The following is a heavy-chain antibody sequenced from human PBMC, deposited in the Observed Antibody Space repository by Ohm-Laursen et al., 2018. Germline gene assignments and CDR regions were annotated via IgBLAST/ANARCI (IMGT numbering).Heavy chain of an antibody. D-gene: IGHD1-26*01. V-gene: IGHV4-4*07. Sequence: SETLSLTCTVSGGSISSYYWSWIRQPAGKGLEWIGRIYSSGSTNYNPSLKSRVTMSVDTSKIQFSLKLTSVTPEDTAVYYCARGLSGSYYNWGQGTLVTVSS. CDR1: GGSISSYY. CDR3: ARGLSGSYYN. J-gene: IGHJ4*02. CDR2: IYSSGST.